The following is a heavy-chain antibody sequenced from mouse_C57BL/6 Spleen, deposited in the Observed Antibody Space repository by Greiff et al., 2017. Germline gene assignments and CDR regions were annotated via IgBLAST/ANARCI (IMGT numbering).Heavy chain of an antibody. CDR3: ARRGPLYAMDY. CDR1: GYTFTSYT. J-gene: IGHJ4*01. Sequence: VQLVESGAELARPGASVKMSCKASGYTFTSYTMHWVKQRPGQGLEWIGYINPSSGYTKYNQKFKDKATLTADKSSSTAYMQLSSLTSEDSAVYYCARRGPLYAMDYWGQGTSVTVSS. D-gene: IGHD3-3*01. V-gene: IGHV1-4*01. CDR2: INPSSGYT.